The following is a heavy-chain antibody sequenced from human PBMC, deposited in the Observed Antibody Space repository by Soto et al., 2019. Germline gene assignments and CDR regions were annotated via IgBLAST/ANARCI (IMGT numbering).Heavy chain of an antibody. J-gene: IGHJ4*02. D-gene: IGHD3-22*01. CDR3: ARQGNSSGYYYVYFDY. CDR1: GYSFTSYW. CDR2: IDPSDSYT. V-gene: IGHV5-10-1*01. Sequence: GESLKISCKGSGYSFTSYWISWVRQMPGKGLEWMGRIDPSDSYTNYSPSFQGHVTISADKSISTAYLQWSSLKASDTAMYYCARQGNSSGYYYVYFDYWGQGTLVTVSS.